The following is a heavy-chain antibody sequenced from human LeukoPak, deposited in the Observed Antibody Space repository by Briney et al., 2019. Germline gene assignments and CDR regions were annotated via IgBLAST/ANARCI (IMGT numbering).Heavy chain of an antibody. V-gene: IGHV3-30*18. J-gene: IGHJ3*02. CDR2: ISYDGSNK. CDR3: AKADYYYDSSGYYGAFDI. D-gene: IGHD3-22*01. Sequence: PGGSLRLSCAASGFTFSSYGMHWVRQAPGKGLEWVAVISYDGSNKYYADSVKGRFTISRDNSKNTLYLQMNSLRAEDTAVYYCAKADYYYDSSGYYGAFDIWGQGTMATVSS. CDR1: GFTFSSYG.